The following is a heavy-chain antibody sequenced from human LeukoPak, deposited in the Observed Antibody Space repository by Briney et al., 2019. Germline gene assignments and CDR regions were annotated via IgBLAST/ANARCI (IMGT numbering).Heavy chain of an antibody. Sequence: GGSLRLSCAASGFTFDDYAMHWVRQAPGKGLEWVSGISWNSGSIGYADSVKGRFTISRDNSKNTLYLQMNSLRAEDTAVYYCARDLSASRGYFDYWGQGTLVTVSS. CDR3: ARDLSASRGYFDY. V-gene: IGHV3-9*01. D-gene: IGHD3-10*01. CDR1: GFTFDDYA. CDR2: ISWNSGSI. J-gene: IGHJ4*02.